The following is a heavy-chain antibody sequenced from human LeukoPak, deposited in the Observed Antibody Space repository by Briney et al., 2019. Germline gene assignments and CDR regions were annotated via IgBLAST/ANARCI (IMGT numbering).Heavy chain of an antibody. V-gene: IGHV4-4*02. D-gene: IGHD3-22*01. J-gene: IGHJ6*02. CDR3: ARVPWYYDSNNYYYGMDV. Sequence: PSGTLSLTCAVSGGSIKSNNWWSWVRQPPGKGLEWIGEIYHSGSTNYNPSLESRVTVSVDKSKNQFSLDLSSVTAADTAVYYCARVPWYYDSNNYYYGMDVWGQGATVTVSS. CDR2: IYHSGST. CDR1: GGSIKSNNW.